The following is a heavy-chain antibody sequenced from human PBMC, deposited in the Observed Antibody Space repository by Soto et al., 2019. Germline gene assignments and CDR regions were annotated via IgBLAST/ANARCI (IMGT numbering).Heavy chain of an antibody. CDR2: INPNSGAT. V-gene: IGHV1-2*02. D-gene: IGHD3-22*01. CDR1: GYTFTGYF. J-gene: IGHJ4*02. CDR3: ARVERYYYDSSGYYGGHFDY. Sequence: GASVKVSCKASGYTFTGYFIHWVRQAPGQGLEWMGYINPNSGATKYAPRFQGRVTMTRDTSISTAYMELSRLRSDDTAVYYCARVERYYYDSSGYYGGHFDYWGQGTLVTVSS.